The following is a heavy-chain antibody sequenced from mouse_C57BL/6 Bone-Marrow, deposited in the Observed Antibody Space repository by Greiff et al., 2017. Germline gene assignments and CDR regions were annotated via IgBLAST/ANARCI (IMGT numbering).Heavy chain of an antibody. J-gene: IGHJ1*03. V-gene: IGHV8-12*01. CDR1: GFSLSTSGMG. Sequence: QVTLKESGPGLLQSSQTLSLTCSFSGFSLSTSGMGVSWIRQPSGKGLEWLAHIYWDDDKRYNTSLKSLLTISKDTSSNQVFLKITIVDTADTATYYCARRGISYYGSSYWYFDVWGTGTTVTVSS. D-gene: IGHD1-1*01. CDR2: IYWDDDK. CDR3: ARRGISYYGSSYWYFDV.